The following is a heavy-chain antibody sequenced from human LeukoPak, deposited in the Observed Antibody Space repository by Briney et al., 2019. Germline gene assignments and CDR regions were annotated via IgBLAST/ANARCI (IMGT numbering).Heavy chain of an antibody. J-gene: IGHJ4*02. V-gene: IGHV7-4-1*02. D-gene: IGHD3-9*01. CDR2: INTNTGNP. CDR3: ARGSVLRYFDWLLWFDY. Sequence: GTSVKVSCKASGYTFTSYAMNWVRQAPGQGLEWMGWINTNTGNPTYAQGFTGRFVFSLDTSVSTAYLQISSLKAEDTAVYYCARGSVLRYFDWLLWFDYWGQGTLVTVSS. CDR1: GYTFTSYA.